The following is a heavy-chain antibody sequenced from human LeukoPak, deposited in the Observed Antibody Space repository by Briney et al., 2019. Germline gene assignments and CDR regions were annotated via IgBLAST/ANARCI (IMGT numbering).Heavy chain of an antibody. J-gene: IGHJ5*02. CDR2: ISGSGGST. V-gene: IGHV3-23*01. CDR3: ARGPPLFDP. CDR1: GFTFSSYA. Sequence: GGSLRLSCAASGFTFSSYAMSWVRQAPGKGLEWVSAISGSGGSTYYADSVKGRFTISRDNAKNSLYLQMSSLRAEDTALYYCARGPPLFDPWGQGTLVTVSS.